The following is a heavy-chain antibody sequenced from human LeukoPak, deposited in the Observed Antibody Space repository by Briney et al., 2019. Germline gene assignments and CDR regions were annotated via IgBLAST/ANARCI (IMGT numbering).Heavy chain of an antibody. CDR1: GFTVSSNY. Sequence: GGSQRLSCAASGFTVSSNYMSWVRQAPGKGLEWVSVIYSGGSTYYADSVKGRFTISRDNSKNTLYLQMNSLRAEDTAVYYCARESGSGWYTVDYWGQGTLVTVSS. D-gene: IGHD6-19*01. CDR3: ARESGSGWYTVDY. J-gene: IGHJ4*02. V-gene: IGHV3-53*01. CDR2: IYSGGST.